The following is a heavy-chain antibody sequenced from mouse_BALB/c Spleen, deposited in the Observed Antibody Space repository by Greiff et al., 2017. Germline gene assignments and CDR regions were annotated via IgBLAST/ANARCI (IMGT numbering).Heavy chain of an antibody. CDR3: ARSLWDGGY. V-gene: IGHV5-17*02. CDR1: GFTFSSFG. D-gene: IGHD4-1*01. J-gene: IGHJ4*01. CDR2: ISSGSSTI. Sequence: EVQGVESGGGLVQPGGSRKLSCAASGFTFSSFGMHWVRQAPEKGLEWVAYISSGSSTIYYADTVKGRFTISRDNPKNTLFLQMTSLRSEDTAMYYCARSLWDGGYWGQGTSVTVSS.